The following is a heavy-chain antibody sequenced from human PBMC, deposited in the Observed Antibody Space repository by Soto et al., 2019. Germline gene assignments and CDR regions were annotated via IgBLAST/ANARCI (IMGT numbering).Heavy chain of an antibody. D-gene: IGHD5-12*01. CDR3: ARGIVATYYYYGMDV. V-gene: IGHV4-31*03. Sequence: QVQLQESGPGLVKPSQTLSLTCTVSGGSISSGGYYWSWIRQHPGKGLEWIGYIYYSGSTYYNPSLKRRVTISVDTSKNQFSLKLSSVTAADTAVYYCARGIVATYYYYGMDVWGQGTTVTVSS. CDR1: GGSISSGGYY. J-gene: IGHJ6*02. CDR2: IYYSGST.